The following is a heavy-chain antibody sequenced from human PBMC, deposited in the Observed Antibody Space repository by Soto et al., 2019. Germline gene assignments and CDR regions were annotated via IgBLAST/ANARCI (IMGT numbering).Heavy chain of an antibody. V-gene: IGHV4-4*07. CDR2: VSSSGNT. CDR3: ARADYEILTGSYAMDV. CDR1: GDSLGNYY. Sequence: KTSETLSLTCSVSGDSLGNYYWFWVRQPVGKGLEWIGRVSSSGNTNANPTLNSRATMSIDTSKNQFSLRRRSVTAADTAVYYCARADYEILTGSYAMDVWGQGTTVTVSS. D-gene: IGHD3-9*01. J-gene: IGHJ6*02.